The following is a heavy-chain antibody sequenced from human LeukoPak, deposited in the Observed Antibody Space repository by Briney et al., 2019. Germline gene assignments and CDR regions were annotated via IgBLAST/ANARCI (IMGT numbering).Heavy chain of an antibody. J-gene: IGHJ6*03. Sequence: SGTLSLTCSVSDDSITMYYWTWIRQPPGKGLEWIGYVDHTGSTNFNPSLNGRVSISRDTTKNLFSLRLRSVTAADTAVYFCARGRVSSSTWYSTYYYYFYMDVWGKGTTVTVSS. CDR3: ARGRVSSSTWYSTYYYYFYMDV. CDR1: DDSITMYY. CDR2: VDHTGST. V-gene: IGHV4-59*01. D-gene: IGHD1-1*01.